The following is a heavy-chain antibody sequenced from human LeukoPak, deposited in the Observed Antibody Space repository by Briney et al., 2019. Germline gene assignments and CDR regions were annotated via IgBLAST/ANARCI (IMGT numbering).Heavy chain of an antibody. J-gene: IGHJ4*02. CDR1: GFTFGSYA. V-gene: IGHV3-30*04. CDR3: ARGLGWPGDY. CDR2: ISYDGSNK. D-gene: IGHD2-15*01. Sequence: PGRSLRLSCAASGFTFGSYAMHWVRQAPGKGLEWVAVISYDGSNKYYADSVKGRFTISRDNSKNKLYLQMNSLRAEDTAVYYCARGLGWPGDYWGQGTLVTVSS.